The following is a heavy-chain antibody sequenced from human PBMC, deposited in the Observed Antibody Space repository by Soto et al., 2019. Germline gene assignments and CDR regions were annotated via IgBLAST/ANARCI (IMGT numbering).Heavy chain of an antibody. CDR2: ISWNSGSI. CDR1: GFTFDDYA. CDR3: AKDIRAYYYDSSGYEGSYFDY. D-gene: IGHD3-22*01. V-gene: IGHV3-9*01. Sequence: GGSLRLSCAASGFTFDDYAMHWVRQAPGKGLEWVSGISWNSGSIGYADSVKGRFTISRDNAKNSLYLQMNSLRAEDTALYYCAKDIRAYYYDSSGYEGSYFDYWGQGTLVTVSS. J-gene: IGHJ4*02.